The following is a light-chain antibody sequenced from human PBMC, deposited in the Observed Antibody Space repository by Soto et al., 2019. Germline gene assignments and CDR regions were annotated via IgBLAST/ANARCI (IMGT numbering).Light chain of an antibody. Sequence: EIGLTQSPGALSLSPGERATLSCRASQSVSSSYLAWYQQKPGQAPRLLIYGASSRATGIPDRFSGSGCGTDSALTISRREPEDFAVYYCQQYGSSSYTFGQGTKLEIK. V-gene: IGKV3-20*01. CDR2: GAS. J-gene: IGKJ2*01. CDR3: QQYGSSSYT. CDR1: QSVSSSY.